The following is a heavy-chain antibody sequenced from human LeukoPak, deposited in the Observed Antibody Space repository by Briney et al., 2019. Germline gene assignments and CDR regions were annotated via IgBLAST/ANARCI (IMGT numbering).Heavy chain of an antibody. CDR2: IRAYNGNT. J-gene: IGHJ4*02. V-gene: IGHV1-18*01. D-gene: IGHD6-6*01. Sequence: GASVTVSCKASGYTFTSYGISWVRQAPGQGLEWVGWIRAYNGNTNYAQKLQGRVTMTTDTSTSTAYMELRSLRSDDTAVYYCARVWAASSSDYWGQGTLVTVSS. CDR3: ARVWAASSSDY. CDR1: GYTFTSYG.